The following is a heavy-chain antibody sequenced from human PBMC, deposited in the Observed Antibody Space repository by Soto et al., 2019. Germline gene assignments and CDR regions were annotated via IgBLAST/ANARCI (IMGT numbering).Heavy chain of an antibody. CDR2: SYYSGGP. D-gene: IGHD6-6*01. CDR3: ARGQEAARSYYYYGMDV. V-gene: IGHV4-59*01. Sequence: WTWIRQPPGKGPEWIGYSYYSGGPNYNPSLRGRVTISVDTSNNQFYLKMTSVTAADTAVYYCARGQEAARSYYYYGMDVWGQGTTVTVSS. J-gene: IGHJ6*02.